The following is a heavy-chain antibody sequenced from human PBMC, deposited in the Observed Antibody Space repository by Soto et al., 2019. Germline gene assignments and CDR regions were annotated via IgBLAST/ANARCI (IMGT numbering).Heavy chain of an antibody. D-gene: IGHD3-10*01. CDR2: IYYSGST. Sequence: SETLSLTCTVSGGSISSYYWSWIRQPPGKGLEWIGYIYYSGSTNYNPSLKSRVTISVDTSKNQFSLKLSSVTAADTAVYYCARERYGSGRPLDYWGQGTLVTVSS. J-gene: IGHJ4*02. V-gene: IGHV4-59*01. CDR1: GGSISSYY. CDR3: ARERYGSGRPLDY.